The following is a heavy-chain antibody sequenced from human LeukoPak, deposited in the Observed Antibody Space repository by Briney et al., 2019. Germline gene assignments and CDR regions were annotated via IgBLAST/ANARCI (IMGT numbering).Heavy chain of an antibody. J-gene: IGHJ4*02. V-gene: IGHV1-8*01. D-gene: IGHD2-2*01. CDR1: GYTLTSYD. CDR3: ARAGRAGYCSSTSCSPLFDY. Sequence: ASVKVSCKASGYTLTSYDINWVRQATGQGLEWMGWMNPNSGNTGYAQKFQGRVTMTRNTSISTAYMELSSLRSEDTAVYYCARAGRAGYCSSTSCSPLFDYWGQGTLVTVSS. CDR2: MNPNSGNT.